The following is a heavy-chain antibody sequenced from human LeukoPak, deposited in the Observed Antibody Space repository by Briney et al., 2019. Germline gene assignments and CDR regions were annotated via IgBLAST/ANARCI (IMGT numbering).Heavy chain of an antibody. Sequence: GGSLRLSCAASGFTFSSYAMSWVRQAPGKGLEWVSAISGSGGSTYYADSVKGRFTISRDNSKNTPYLQMNSLRAEDTAVYYCAKSGIYYYDSSGYSDYWGQGTLVTVSS. D-gene: IGHD3-22*01. CDR2: ISGSGGST. V-gene: IGHV3-23*01. CDR3: AKSGIYYYDSSGYSDY. CDR1: GFTFSSYA. J-gene: IGHJ4*02.